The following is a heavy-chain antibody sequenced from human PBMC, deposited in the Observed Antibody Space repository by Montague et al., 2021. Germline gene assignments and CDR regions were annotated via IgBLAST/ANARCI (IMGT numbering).Heavy chain of an antibody. J-gene: IGHJ5*02. CDR2: MFYGGAT. CDR1: SGSIFHAY. V-gene: IGHV4-59*08. Sequence: SETLSLTCTVSSGSIFHAYWSWVRQPPGKGLEWLGSMFYGGATSNNPSLKSRVTMSIDTPTNQFSLKLSFVTAADTAVYYCAKQDYFVSGTSYKGFDPWGQGILVTVSS. CDR3: AKQDYFVSGTSYKGFDP. D-gene: IGHD3-10*01.